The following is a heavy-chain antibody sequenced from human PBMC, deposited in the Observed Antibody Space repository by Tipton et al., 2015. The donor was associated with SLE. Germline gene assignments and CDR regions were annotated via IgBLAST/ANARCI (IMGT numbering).Heavy chain of an antibody. D-gene: IGHD2-21*02. CDR3: AGRGDLVVVTSYLDY. CDR2: VCNSVST. V-gene: IGHV4-59*08. Sequence: GLVKPSGTLSLTCTVSGASVSSFCWNWIRQSPGKGLEWIACVCNSVSTNYDPSLKSRGTISVDTSKNHFSLELTSVTAADTAVYYCAGRGDLVVVTSYLDYWGQGTLVSVSS. CDR1: GASVSSFC. J-gene: IGHJ4*02.